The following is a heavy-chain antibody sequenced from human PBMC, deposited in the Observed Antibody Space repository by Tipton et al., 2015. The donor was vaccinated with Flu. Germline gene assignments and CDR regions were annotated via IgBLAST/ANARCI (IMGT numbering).Heavy chain of an antibody. CDR3: ARPGGCWVDY. D-gene: IGHD2-15*01. V-gene: IGHV4-34*01. CDR2: INHSGST. J-gene: IGHJ4*02. Sequence: LRLSCAVYGGSFSGYYWSWIRQPPGKGLEWIGEINHSGSTNYNPSLKSRVTISVDTSKNQFSLKLSSVTAADTAVYYCARPGGCWVDYWGQGTLVTVSS. CDR1: GGSFSGYY.